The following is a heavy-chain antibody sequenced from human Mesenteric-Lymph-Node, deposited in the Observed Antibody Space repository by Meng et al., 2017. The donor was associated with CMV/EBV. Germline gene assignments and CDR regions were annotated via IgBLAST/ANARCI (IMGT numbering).Heavy chain of an antibody. CDR2: IYYSGST. Sequence: QLQLQDAGPALVKPSETLSLTCTDSGCSISSSSYYWGWIRHPAGKGLEWIGSIYYSGSTYYNPSLKSRVTISVDTSKNQFSLKLSYVTAADTAVYYCARPHYYGSGSSPWFDPWGQGTLVTVSS. D-gene: IGHD3-10*01. CDR3: ARPHYYGSGSSPWFDP. J-gene: IGHJ5*02. CDR1: GCSISSSSYY. V-gene: IGHV4-39*01.